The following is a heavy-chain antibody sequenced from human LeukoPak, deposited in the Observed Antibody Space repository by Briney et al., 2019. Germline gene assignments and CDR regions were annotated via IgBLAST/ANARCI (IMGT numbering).Heavy chain of an antibody. CDR2: IYSGGST. J-gene: IGHJ4*02. Sequence: PGGSLRLSCAASGFTVSSNYMSWVRQAPGKGLEWVSIIYSGGSTYYADSVKGRFTISRDNSKNTLYLQMNSLRAEDTALYYCAKDHLAVVITTFYYWGQGTLVTVSS. D-gene: IGHD3-22*01. CDR1: GFTVSSNY. CDR3: AKDHLAVVITTFYY. V-gene: IGHV3-53*01.